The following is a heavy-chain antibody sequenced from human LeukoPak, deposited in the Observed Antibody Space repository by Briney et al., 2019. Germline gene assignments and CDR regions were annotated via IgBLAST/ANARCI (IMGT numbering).Heavy chain of an antibody. D-gene: IGHD3-10*01. CDR1: GGSISSYY. V-gene: IGHV4-59*01. Sequence: NASETLSLTCTVSGGSISSYYWSWIRQPPGKGLEWIGYIYYSGSSTKYNPSLKSRVTISVDTSKSQFSLTLNSATAADTAVYYCARTSRHFYGSGTNLTPWPAGMDVWGQGTTVTVSS. CDR3: ARTSRHFYGSGTNLTPWPAGMDV. CDR2: IYYSGSST. J-gene: IGHJ6*02.